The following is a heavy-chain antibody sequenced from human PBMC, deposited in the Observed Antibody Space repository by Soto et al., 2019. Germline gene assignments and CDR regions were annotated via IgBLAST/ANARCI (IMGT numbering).Heavy chain of an antibody. J-gene: IGHJ6*02. D-gene: IGHD3-10*01. Sequence: QVQLVQSGAEVKKPGSSVKVSCKASVGTVSSYAISWVRQAPGQALEWMGGIIPSFGTANYAQKFQGRVTLTAEESTSKAYMELSSLRSEDTAVYYCARPVLHAGSYYGMDVWGQGTTVTVSS. CDR3: ARPVLHAGSYYGMDV. CDR2: IIPSFGTA. V-gene: IGHV1-69*01. CDR1: VGTVSSYA.